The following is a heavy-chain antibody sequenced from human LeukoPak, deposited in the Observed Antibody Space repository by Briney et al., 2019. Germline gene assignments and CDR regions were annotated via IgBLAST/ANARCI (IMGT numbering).Heavy chain of an antibody. CDR3: ARVTYSSSSISLDAFDI. Sequence: SETLSLTCTVSGGSISSYYWSWIRQPPGKGLEWIGYIYYSGSTNYNPSLKSRVTISVDTSKNQFSLKLSSVTAADTAVYYCARVTYSSSSISLDAFDIWGQGTMVTVSS. V-gene: IGHV4-59*12. CDR2: IYYSGST. CDR1: GGSISSYY. D-gene: IGHD6-6*01. J-gene: IGHJ3*02.